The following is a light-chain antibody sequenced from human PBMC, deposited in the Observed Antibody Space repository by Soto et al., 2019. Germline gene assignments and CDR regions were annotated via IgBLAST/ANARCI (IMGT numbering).Light chain of an antibody. CDR1: QSVNSNF. V-gene: IGKV3-20*01. CDR2: GSS. Sequence: EIVLTQSPGTLSLSPGERATLSCRTSQSVNSNFLAWYQQKPGQAPRLLVYGSSTRAAGVPDRFSGSGSGTDFTLTISRLEPEDFAVYYCQQYGRPLLLYTFGQGTKLGV. J-gene: IGKJ2*01. CDR3: QQYGRPLLLYT.